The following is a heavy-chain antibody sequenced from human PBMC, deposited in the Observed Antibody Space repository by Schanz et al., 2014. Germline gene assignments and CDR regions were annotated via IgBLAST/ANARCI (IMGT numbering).Heavy chain of an antibody. CDR1: GFTFRDYQ. J-gene: IGHJ4*02. V-gene: IGHV3-11*01. CDR2: ITSGRAK. Sequence: QVQLVESGGCLVKPGGSLRLSCTASGFTFRDYQMTWIRQAPGKGLEWVSYITSGRAKFYADSVKGRFTISRDNAKNSLYLQMNSLRAEDTAVYYCAREKRRTEVVLDHWGQGTLVTVSS. CDR3: AREKRRTEVVLDH.